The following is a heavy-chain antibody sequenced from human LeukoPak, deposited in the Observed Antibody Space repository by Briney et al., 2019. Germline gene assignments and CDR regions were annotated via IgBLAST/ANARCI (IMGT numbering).Heavy chain of an antibody. J-gene: IGHJ4*02. CDR3: ARVLGYSYGSGYFDY. CDR2: ISSSSSTI. Sequence: GGSLRLSCAASGFTFSSYSMNWVRQAPGKGLEWVSYISSSSSTIYYADSVKGRFTISRDNAKNSLYLQMNSLRAEDTAVYYCARVLGYSYGSGYFDYWGQGTLVTVSS. V-gene: IGHV3-48*04. D-gene: IGHD5-18*01. CDR1: GFTFSSYS.